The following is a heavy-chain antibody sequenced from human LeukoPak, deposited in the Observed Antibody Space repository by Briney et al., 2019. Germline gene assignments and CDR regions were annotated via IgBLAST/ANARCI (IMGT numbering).Heavy chain of an antibody. CDR2: ITGSGPYI. D-gene: IGHD3-22*01. CDR3: ARAQPPVRLITMIVVAPFDY. CDR1: GFTFSTFA. Sequence: GGSLRLSCAASGFTFSTFAMHWVRLSPGKGLEWVSSITGSGPYILYADSVKRRFTISRDNTKNLLYLEMNSLRAEDTAVYYCARAQPPVRLITMIVVAPFDYWGQGTLVTVSS. V-gene: IGHV3-21*06. J-gene: IGHJ4*02.